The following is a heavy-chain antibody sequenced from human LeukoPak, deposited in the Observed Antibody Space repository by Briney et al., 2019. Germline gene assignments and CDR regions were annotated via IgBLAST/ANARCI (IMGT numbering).Heavy chain of an antibody. CDR3: AREGGYDSYYGMDV. J-gene: IGHJ6*02. Sequence: GGSLRLSCAASGFTFSGYSMNWVRQAPGKGLEWVSSISSSSSYIYYADSVKGRFTISRDNAKNSLYLQMNSLRAEDTAVYYCAREGGYDSYYGMDVWGQGTTVTVSS. CDR2: ISSSSSYI. V-gene: IGHV3-21*01. CDR1: GFTFSGYS. D-gene: IGHD5-12*01.